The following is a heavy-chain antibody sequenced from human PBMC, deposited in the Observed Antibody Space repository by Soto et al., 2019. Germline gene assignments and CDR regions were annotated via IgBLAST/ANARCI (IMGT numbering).Heavy chain of an antibody. CDR2: ISYDGSNK. Sequence: GGSLRLSCAASGFTFSSYAVHWVRQAPGKGLEWVAVISYDGSNKYYADSVKGRFTISRDNSKNTLYLQMNSLRAEDAAVYYCARDSAGYCSGSSCHHNFFYYYYYGMDVWGQGTTVTVSS. J-gene: IGHJ6*02. D-gene: IGHD2-15*01. CDR1: GFTFSSYA. V-gene: IGHV3-30-3*01. CDR3: ARDSAGYCSGSSCHHNFFYYYYYGMDV.